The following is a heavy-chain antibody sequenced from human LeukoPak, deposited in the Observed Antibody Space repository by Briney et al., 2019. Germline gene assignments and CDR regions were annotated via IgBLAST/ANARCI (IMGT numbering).Heavy chain of an antibody. CDR2: INPNSGGT. D-gene: IGHD2-2*01. Sequence: GASVKVSCKASGYTFTGYYMHWVRQAPGQGLEWMGWINPNSGGTNYAQKFQGRVTMTRDTSISTAYMELSSLRCDDTAVYYCARDIVVVPAGMGGEQQLAPYDYWGQGTLVTVSS. J-gene: IGHJ4*02. V-gene: IGHV1-2*02. CDR3: ARDIVVVPAGMGGEQQLAPYDY. CDR1: GYTFTGYY.